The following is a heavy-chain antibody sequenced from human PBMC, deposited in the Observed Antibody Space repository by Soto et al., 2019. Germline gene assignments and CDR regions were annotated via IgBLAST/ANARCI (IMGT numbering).Heavy chain of an antibody. Sequence: PXATLSLTFSDSGFTVGNLWIHWVRQAPGKGLEWVSHIGPDGTDIVYADSVKGRFIISRDSARNTVYLQMNSLEAEDTAVYYCEKLPWEVAPSWGQGTLVTVSS. CDR2: IGPDGTDI. J-gene: IGHJ4*02. CDR1: GFTVGNLW. V-gene: IGHV3-74*03. D-gene: IGHD1-26*01. CDR3: EKLPWEVAPS.